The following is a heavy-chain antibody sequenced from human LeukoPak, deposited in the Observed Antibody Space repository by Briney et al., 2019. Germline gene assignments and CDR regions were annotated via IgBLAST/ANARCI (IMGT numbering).Heavy chain of an antibody. CDR3: AKSRVRYSLDYFDY. V-gene: IGHV3-23*01. J-gene: IGHJ4*02. CDR1: GFTVSNNY. CDR2: ITNSGDKT. Sequence: GGSLRLSCAASGFTVSNNYMSWVRQAPGKGLEWVSTITNSGDKTFYADSVKGRFTISRDNSENTLYLQMNSLRAADTAVYYCAKSRVRYSLDYFDYWGQGTLVTVSS. D-gene: IGHD5-18*01.